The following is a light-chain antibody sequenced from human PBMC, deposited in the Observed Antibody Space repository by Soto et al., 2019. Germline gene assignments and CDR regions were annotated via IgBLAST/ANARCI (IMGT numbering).Light chain of an antibody. CDR3: HQYGTSPLT. CDR1: QTVRNNY. Sequence: EFVLTQSPGTLSLSPGERATLSCRASQTVRNNYLAWYQQKPGQAPRLLIYDASSRATGIPDRFGGSGSGTDFTLTISRLEPEDFAVYYCHQYGTSPLTFGGGTKVDIK. V-gene: IGKV3-20*01. CDR2: DAS. J-gene: IGKJ4*01.